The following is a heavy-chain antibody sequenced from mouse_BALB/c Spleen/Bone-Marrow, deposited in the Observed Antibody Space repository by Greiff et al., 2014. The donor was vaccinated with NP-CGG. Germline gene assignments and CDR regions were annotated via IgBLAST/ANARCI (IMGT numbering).Heavy chain of an antibody. CDR3: ARGGLRLPYAMDY. Sequence: QVQLQQSGAELARPGASVKMSCTASGYTFPSYTIHWVKRRPGQGLEWIGYINPSSGYANYNQNFKDKATLTADKSSSTAYMQLSSLTSEDSAVFYCARGGLRLPYAMDYWGQGTSVTVSS. CDR1: GYTFPSYT. J-gene: IGHJ4*01. CDR2: INPSSGYA. V-gene: IGHV1-4*01. D-gene: IGHD1-2*01.